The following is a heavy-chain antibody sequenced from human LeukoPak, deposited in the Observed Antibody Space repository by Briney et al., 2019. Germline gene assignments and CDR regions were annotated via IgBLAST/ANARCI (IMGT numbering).Heavy chain of an antibody. D-gene: IGHD1-1*01. CDR2: VHPSGGA. V-gene: IGHV4-4*07. CDR1: GDGFSLYY. Sequence: SEILSLTCNVSGDGFSLYYWSWIRQPAGKGLEWIGRVHPSGGANYNYSLRSRVTLSVDSSKNQVFLRLTSVTVADTAVYYCARVLGVNDKYFDSWGQGTPVTVSS. CDR3: ARVLGVNDKYFDS. J-gene: IGHJ5*01.